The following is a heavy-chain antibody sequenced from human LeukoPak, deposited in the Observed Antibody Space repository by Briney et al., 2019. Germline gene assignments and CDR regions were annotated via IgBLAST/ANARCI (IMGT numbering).Heavy chain of an antibody. CDR1: GGTLSSYA. CDR2: IIPMFGTT. V-gene: IGHV1-69*05. J-gene: IGHJ4*02. Sequence: GASVKVSCKASGGTLSSYAISWVRQAPGQGLEWMGGIIPMFGTTNYAQKFQGRVTMTTDTPTSTAYLELKSLRSDDTAVYYCARDPGTYTGSYYGLNWGQGTLVTV. CDR3: ARDPGTYTGSYYGLN. D-gene: IGHD1-26*01.